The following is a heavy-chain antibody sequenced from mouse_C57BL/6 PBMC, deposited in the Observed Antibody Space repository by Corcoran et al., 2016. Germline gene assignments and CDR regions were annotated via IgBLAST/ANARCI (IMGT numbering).Heavy chain of an antibody. D-gene: IGHD1-1*01. V-gene: IGHV3-6*01. CDR2: ISYDGSN. Sequence: DVQLQESGPGLVKPSQSLSLTCSVTGYSITSGYYWNWIRQFPGNKLEWMGYISYDGSNNYNPSLKNRISITRDTSKNQFFLKLNSVTTEDTATYYCARYYYGSSPHFDYWGQGTTLTVSS. CDR3: ARYYYGSSPHFDY. J-gene: IGHJ2*01. CDR1: GYSITSGYY.